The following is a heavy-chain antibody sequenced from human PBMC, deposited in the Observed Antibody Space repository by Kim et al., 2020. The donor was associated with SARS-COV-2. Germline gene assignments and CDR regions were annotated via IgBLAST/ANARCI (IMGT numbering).Heavy chain of an antibody. CDR3: ATGVVADGRRFDH. D-gene: IGHD6-13*01. CDR1: GYTFSNYY. Sequence: ASVKVSCKAFGYTFSNYYTHWVRQAPGQGLEWMGIINPSGGSTSYAQEFQGRVTVTRDTSTSTVYMELSSLKSEDTAIYYCATGVVADGRRFDHWGQGTLVTVSS. CDR2: INPSGGST. V-gene: IGHV1-46*01. J-gene: IGHJ4*02.